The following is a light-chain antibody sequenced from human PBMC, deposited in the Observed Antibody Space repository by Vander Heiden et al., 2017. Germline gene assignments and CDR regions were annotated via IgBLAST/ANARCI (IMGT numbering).Light chain of an antibody. V-gene: IGLV3-19*01. J-gene: IGLJ3*02. CDR3: NSRDSSGNPNWV. CDR2: GKN. CDR1: SLRSYY. Sequence: SSELTQDPAVSVALGQTVRITCQGDSLRSYYASWYQQKPGQAPVLVIYGKNNRPSGIPDRFSGSSSGNTASLTITGAQAEDEADDYCNSRDSSGNPNWVFGGGTKLTVL.